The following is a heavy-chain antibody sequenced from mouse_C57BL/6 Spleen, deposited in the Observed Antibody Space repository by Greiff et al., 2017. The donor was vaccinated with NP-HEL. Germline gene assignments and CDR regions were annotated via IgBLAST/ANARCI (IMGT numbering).Heavy chain of an antibody. D-gene: IGHD4-1*01. J-gene: IGHJ1*03. Sequence: EVQLVESGGGLVKPGGSLKLSCAASGFTFSDYGMHWVRQAPEKGLEWVAYISSGSSTIYYADTVKGRFTISRDNAKNHLFLQMTSLRSEDTAMYYCARPGRLGRGYFDVWGTGTTVTVSS. V-gene: IGHV5-17*01. CDR3: ARPGRLGRGYFDV. CDR2: ISSGSSTI. CDR1: GFTFSDYG.